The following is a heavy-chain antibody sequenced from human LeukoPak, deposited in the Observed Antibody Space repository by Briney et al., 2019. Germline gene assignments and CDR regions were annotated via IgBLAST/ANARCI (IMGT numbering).Heavy chain of an antibody. Sequence: GGSLRLSCAASGFTFSSYWTSWVRQAPGKGLEWVANIKQDGSEKYYVDSVKGRFTISRDNAKNSLYLQMNSLRAEDTAVYYCARMRFSRSYYMDVWGKGTTVTVSS. D-gene: IGHD3-3*01. CDR1: GFTFSSYW. J-gene: IGHJ6*03. CDR2: IKQDGSEK. CDR3: ARMRFSRSYYMDV. V-gene: IGHV3-7*01.